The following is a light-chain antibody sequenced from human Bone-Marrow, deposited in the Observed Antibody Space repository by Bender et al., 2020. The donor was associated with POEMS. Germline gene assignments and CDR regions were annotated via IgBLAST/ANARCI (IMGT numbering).Light chain of an antibody. CDR3: CSYASSSSLI. Sequence: QSALTQPASVSGSPGQSITISCTGTSSDVGSYDLVSWYQQHPGKVPKLLIYEVTKRPSGISNRFSGSKSGNTASLTISGLQAEDEADYYCCSYASSSSLIFGGGTKLTVL. CDR1: SSDVGSYDL. V-gene: IGLV2-23*02. J-gene: IGLJ2*01. CDR2: EVT.